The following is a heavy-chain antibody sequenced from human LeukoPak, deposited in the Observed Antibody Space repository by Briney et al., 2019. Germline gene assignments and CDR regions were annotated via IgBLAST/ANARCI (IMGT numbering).Heavy chain of an antibody. V-gene: IGHV3-21*01. Sequence: GGSLRLSCAASGFTFSSYSMNWVRQAPGKGLEWVSSISSSSSYIYYADSVKGRFTISRDNAKNSLYLQMNSLRAEDTAVYYCAGDLEAGYCSGGSCSDDYWGQGTLVTVSS. CDR2: ISSSSSYI. CDR1: GFTFSSYS. CDR3: AGDLEAGYCSGGSCSDDY. D-gene: IGHD2-15*01. J-gene: IGHJ4*02.